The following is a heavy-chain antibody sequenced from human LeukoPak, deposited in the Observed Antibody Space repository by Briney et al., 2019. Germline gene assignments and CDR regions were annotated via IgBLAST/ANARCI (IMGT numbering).Heavy chain of an antibody. V-gene: IGHV2-5*01. CDR2: IYWNDDK. Sequence: SCPTLVNPTQTLTLTCTFSGFSLSTSGVGVGWIRQPPGKALEWLALIYWNDDKRYSPSLKSRLTIPKDTSKNQVVLTMTNMDPVDTATYYCAHSPWEGSGYYFDYWGQGTLVTVSS. J-gene: IGHJ4*02. CDR1: GFSLSTSGVG. CDR3: AHSPWEGSGYYFDY. D-gene: IGHD3-22*01.